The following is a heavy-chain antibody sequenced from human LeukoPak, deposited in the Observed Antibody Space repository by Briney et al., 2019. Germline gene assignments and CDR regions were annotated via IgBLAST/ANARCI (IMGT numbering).Heavy chain of an antibody. CDR3: ARGGGYCSGGSCPYYFDY. V-gene: IGHV1-8*01. CDR1: GYTFTSYD. J-gene: IGHJ4*02. D-gene: IGHD2-15*01. CDR2: MNPNSGNT. Sequence: ASVKVSCKASGYTFTSYDINWERQATGQGLEWMGWMNPNSGNTGYAQKFQGRVTMTRNTSISTAYMELSSLRSEDTAVYYCARGGGYCSGGSCPYYFDYWGQGTLVTVFS.